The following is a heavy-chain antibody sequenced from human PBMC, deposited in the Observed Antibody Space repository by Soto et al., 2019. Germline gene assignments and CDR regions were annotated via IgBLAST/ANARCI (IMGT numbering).Heavy chain of an antibody. CDR3: AKRDVGAGYHH. D-gene: IGHD2-2*01. CDR1: GFIFSIYW. J-gene: IGHJ1*01. CDR2: INNDGSST. Sequence: EVHLVESGGGLVQPGGSLRLSCTASGFIFSIYWIHWVRQAPGKGLVWVSRINNDGSSTDYVDSVKGRFTISRDNAKNTLYLQMNSLRAEDTAVYYCAKRDVGAGYHHWGQGTLVTVSS. V-gene: IGHV3-74*01.